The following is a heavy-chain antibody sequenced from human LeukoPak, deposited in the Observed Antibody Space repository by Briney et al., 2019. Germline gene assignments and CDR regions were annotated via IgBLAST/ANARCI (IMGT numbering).Heavy chain of an antibody. CDR2: ISSSGVYI. V-gene: IGHV3-21*01. Sequence: GGSLRLSCAASAFTFSSYTMNWVRQAPGKGLEWVSSISSSGVYIYYADSVKGRFTISRDNAKNSLYLQMNSLRAEDMAVYYCARGINSGSYFLDYWGQGTRVTVSS. J-gene: IGHJ4*02. CDR3: ARGINSGSYFLDY. CDR1: AFTFSSYT. D-gene: IGHD1-26*01.